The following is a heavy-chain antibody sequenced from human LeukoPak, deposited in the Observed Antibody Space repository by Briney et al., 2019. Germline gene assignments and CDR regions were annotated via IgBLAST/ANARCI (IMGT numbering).Heavy chain of an antibody. CDR3: ARDYGDDQFDY. J-gene: IGHJ4*02. Sequence: QPGGSLRLSWAASGFTVSSNYMSWVRQAPGKGLEWVSVIYSGGSTYYADSVKGRFTISRDNSKNTLYLQMNSLRAEDTAVYYCARDYGDDQFDYWGQGTLVTVSS. CDR1: GFTVSSNY. V-gene: IGHV3-66*01. CDR2: IYSGGST. D-gene: IGHD4-17*01.